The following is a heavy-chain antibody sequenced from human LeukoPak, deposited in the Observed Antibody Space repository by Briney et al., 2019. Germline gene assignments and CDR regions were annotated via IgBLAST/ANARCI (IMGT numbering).Heavy chain of an antibody. J-gene: IGHJ3*02. Sequence: SETLSLTRTVSGGSISSSSYYWGWIRQPPGKGLEWIGTIYYSGTTYYNPSLKSRVTISVDTSKNQFSLKLSSVTAADTAVYYCARPASSGSYDGAFDIWGQGTMVTVSS. CDR3: ARPASSGSYDGAFDI. D-gene: IGHD1-26*01. CDR2: IYYSGTT. CDR1: GGSISSSSYY. V-gene: IGHV4-39*01.